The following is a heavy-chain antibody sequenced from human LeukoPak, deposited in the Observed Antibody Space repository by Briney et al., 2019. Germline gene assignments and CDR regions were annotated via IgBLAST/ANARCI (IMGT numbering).Heavy chain of an antibody. V-gene: IGHV4-59*08. CDR1: GGSISGYY. CDR2: IHYSGST. Sequence: SETLSLTCAVSGGSISGYYWGWIRQPPGKGLEWIGYIHYSGSTNHNPSLKSRVTISVDTSKNQFSLKLSSVTAADTAVYYCARGNGDYAIHPDYWGQGTLVTVSS. CDR3: ARGNGDYAIHPDY. D-gene: IGHD4-17*01. J-gene: IGHJ4*02.